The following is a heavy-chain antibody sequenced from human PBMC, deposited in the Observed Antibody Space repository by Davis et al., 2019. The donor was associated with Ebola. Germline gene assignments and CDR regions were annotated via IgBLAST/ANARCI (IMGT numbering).Heavy chain of an antibody. CDR1: GGSISSYY. J-gene: IGHJ5*02. CDR2: IYYSGST. CDR3: ARVMTTVTTDWFDP. Sequence: MPSETLSLTCTVSGGSISSYYWSWIRQPPGKGLEWIGYIYYSGSTNYNPSLKSRVTISVDTSKNQFSLKLSSVTAADTAVYYCARVMTTVTTDWFDPWGQGTLVTVSS. D-gene: IGHD4-11*01. V-gene: IGHV4-59*01.